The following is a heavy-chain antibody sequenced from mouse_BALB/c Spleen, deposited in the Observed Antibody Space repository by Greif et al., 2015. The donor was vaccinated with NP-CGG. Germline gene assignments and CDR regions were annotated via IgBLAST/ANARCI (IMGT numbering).Heavy chain of an antibody. CDR2: INSDGGST. Sequence: VQLQQSGGGLVQPGESLKLSCESNEYEFPSHDMSWVRKTPEKRLELVAAINSDGGSTYYPDTMERRFIISRENTKXTLYLQMSSLRSEDTALYYCARHYYGSSWYFDVWGVGTTVTVSS. V-gene: IGHV5-2*01. D-gene: IGHD1-1*01. CDR1: EYEFPSHD. CDR3: ARHYYGSSWYFDV. J-gene: IGHJ1*01.